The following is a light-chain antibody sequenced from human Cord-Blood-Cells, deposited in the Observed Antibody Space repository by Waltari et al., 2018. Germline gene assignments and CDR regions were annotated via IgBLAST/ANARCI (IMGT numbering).Light chain of an antibody. Sequence: DIQMTQSPSSLSASVGDRVTITCRAGQSISSYLNWYQQKPGKAPKLLIYAASSLQSGVPSRFSVSGAGTDCNLTISSLQPEDVATYYCQQSYSTGWTFGQGTKVEIK. V-gene: IGKV1-39*01. CDR2: AAS. CDR1: QSISSY. CDR3: QQSYSTGWT. J-gene: IGKJ1*01.